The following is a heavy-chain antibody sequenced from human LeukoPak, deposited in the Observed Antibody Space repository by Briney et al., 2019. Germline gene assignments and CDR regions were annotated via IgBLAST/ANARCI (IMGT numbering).Heavy chain of an antibody. CDR2: IYYSGST. J-gene: IGHJ4*02. V-gene: IGHV4-39*01. D-gene: IGHD3-22*01. CDR3: ARASSGYYWDFDY. Sequence: SETLCLTCTVSGGSVSSSSYYWGWIRQPPGKGLEWIGSIYYSGSTYYNPSLKSRVTISVDTSKNQFSLKVTSVTAADTAVYYCARASSGYYWDFDYWGQGALVTVSS. CDR1: GGSVSSSSYY.